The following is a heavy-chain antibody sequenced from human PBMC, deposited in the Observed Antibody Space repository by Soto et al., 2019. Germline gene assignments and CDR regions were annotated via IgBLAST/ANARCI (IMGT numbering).Heavy chain of an antibody. CDR2: IRSKAYGGTK. D-gene: IGHD3-3*01. J-gene: IGHJ6*02. CDR1: GFTFGDYA. CDR3: TREHYDFLSDYYYYYYVMDV. Sequence: GGSLRLSCTASGFTFGDYAMSWVRQAPGKGLEWVGFIRSKAYGGTKEYAASVKGRFNISRDDSKSIAYLQMNSLKTEDTAVYYCTREHYDFLSDYYYYYYVMDVWVHVTTVTVSS. V-gene: IGHV3-49*04.